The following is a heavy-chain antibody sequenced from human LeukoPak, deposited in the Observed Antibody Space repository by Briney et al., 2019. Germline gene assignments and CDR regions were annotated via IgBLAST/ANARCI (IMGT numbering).Heavy chain of an antibody. Sequence: SVTVSCTASGGTFSSYAISWVRQAPGQGLEWMGGIIPIFGTANYAQKFQGRVTITADESTSTAYMELSSLRSEDTAVYYCAIRMEARFNYYYYGMDVWGQGTTVTVSS. V-gene: IGHV1-69*13. D-gene: IGHD1-1*01. J-gene: IGHJ6*02. CDR1: GGTFSSYA. CDR3: AIRMEARFNYYYYGMDV. CDR2: IIPIFGTA.